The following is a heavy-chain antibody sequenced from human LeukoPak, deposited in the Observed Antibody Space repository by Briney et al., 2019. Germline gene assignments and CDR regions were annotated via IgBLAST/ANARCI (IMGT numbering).Heavy chain of an antibody. CDR2: ISAYNGNT. CDR1: GYTFTSYG. CDR3: ARDRLVVVPAAIRPHYYMDV. D-gene: IGHD2-2*02. V-gene: IGHV1-18*01. Sequence: ASVKVSCKASGYTFTSYGISWVRQAPGQGLEWMGWISAYNGNTNYAQKLQGRVTMTTDTSTSTAYMELSSLRSEDTAVYYCARDRLVVVPAAIRPHYYMDVWGKGTTVTVSS. J-gene: IGHJ6*03.